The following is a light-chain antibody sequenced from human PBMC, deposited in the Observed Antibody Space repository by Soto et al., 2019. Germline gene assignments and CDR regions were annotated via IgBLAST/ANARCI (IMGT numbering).Light chain of an antibody. CDR2: DAS. CDR1: QSISDY. Sequence: DIQMTQSPSSLSASVEDRVSITCRAGQSISDYLNWCQQKPGKAPKLVIFDASSLQSGVPSRFSGSRSGPEFTLTISSLQPEDFATYYCQQSYSSPSTFGQGTKVDI. CDR3: QQSYSSPST. V-gene: IGKV1-39*01. J-gene: IGKJ1*01.